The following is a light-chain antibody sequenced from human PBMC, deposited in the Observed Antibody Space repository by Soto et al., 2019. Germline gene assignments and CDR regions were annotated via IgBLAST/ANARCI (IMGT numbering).Light chain of an antibody. CDR3: QQYDSSPFT. CDR2: GAS. CDR1: QSVSSSF. Sequence: EIALTQSPGTLSLSPGARATLSGRASQSVSSSFLAWYQQKPGQAPRLLIYGASSTATGITDRFSGSGSGTDFTLTISRLEPEDCAVYYCQQYDSSPFTVGPGTNVDIK. J-gene: IGKJ3*01. V-gene: IGKV3-20*01.